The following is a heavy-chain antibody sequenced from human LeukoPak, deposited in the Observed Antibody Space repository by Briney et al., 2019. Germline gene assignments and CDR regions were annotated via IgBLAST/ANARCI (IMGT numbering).Heavy chain of an antibody. CDR3: ARDSRPAYYYYGMDV. J-gene: IGHJ6*02. CDR1: GGSISSGGYY. CDR2: IYYSGST. Sequence: KPSETLSLTCTVSGGSISSGGYYWSWIRQHPGKGLEWIGYIYYSGSTYYNPSLKSRVTISVDTSKNQFSLKLSSVTAADTAVYYCARDSRPAYYYYGMDVRGQGTTVTVSS. V-gene: IGHV4-31*03.